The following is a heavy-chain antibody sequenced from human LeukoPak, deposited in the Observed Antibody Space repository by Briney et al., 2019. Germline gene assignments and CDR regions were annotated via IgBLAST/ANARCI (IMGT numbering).Heavy chain of an antibody. CDR2: INPSGGST. CDR1: GYTFTSYY. V-gene: IGHV1-46*01. J-gene: IGHJ3*02. D-gene: IGHD3-3*01. CDR3: ARHGWENDFWSRGAFDI. Sequence: GASVKVSCKASGYTFTSYYMHWVRNAPGQGLEWMGIINPSGGSTSYAQKFQGRVTMTRDTSTSTVYMELSSLRYEDTAVYYCARHGWENDFWSRGAFDIWDQGTMVTVSS.